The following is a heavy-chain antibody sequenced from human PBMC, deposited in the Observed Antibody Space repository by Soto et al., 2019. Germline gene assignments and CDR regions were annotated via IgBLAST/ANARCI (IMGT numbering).Heavy chain of an antibody. J-gene: IGHJ4*02. CDR1: GFSLSSTRMA. CDR3: AHIVVAGLGYYFDY. Sequence: QITLKESGPTLVKPTQTLTLTCTFSGFSLSSTRMAVGWIRQPPGKALEWLALIYWDDDKRYSPFLKSRLTITKATSKNQVVLTMSNMEPVDTARYYCAHIVVAGLGYYFDYWGQGTLVTVSS. D-gene: IGHD6-19*01. V-gene: IGHV2-5*02. CDR2: IYWDDDK.